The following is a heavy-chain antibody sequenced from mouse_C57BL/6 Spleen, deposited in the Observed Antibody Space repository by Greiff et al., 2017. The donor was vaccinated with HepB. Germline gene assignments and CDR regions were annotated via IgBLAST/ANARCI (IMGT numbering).Heavy chain of an antibody. V-gene: IGHV14-1*01. CDR2: IDPEDGDT. CDR1: GFNIKDYY. CDR3: TTWDAWFAY. J-gene: IGHJ3*01. Sequence: EVQLQQSGAELVRPGASVKLSCTASGFNIKDYYMHWVKQRPEQGLEWIGRIDPEDGDTEYAPKFQGKATMTADTSSNTAYLQLSGLTSEDTAFYYCTTWDAWFAYWGQGTLVTVSA. D-gene: IGHD4-1*01.